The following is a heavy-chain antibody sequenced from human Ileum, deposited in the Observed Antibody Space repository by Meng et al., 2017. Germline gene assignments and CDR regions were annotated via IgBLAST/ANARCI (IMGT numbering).Heavy chain of an antibody. CDR3: ARDLFTAQLRNQHPFNWFDP. CDR2: IHHSGST. D-gene: IGHD1-7*01. Sequence: GSLRLSCAVSGFSISSDYYWGWFRQSPGKGLEWIGTIHHSGSTYFKASLKSRVSMSIDTSKNQFSLNLGSVTAADTAIYYCARDLFTAQLRNQHPFNWFDPWGQGTRVTVSS. V-gene: IGHV4-38-2*02. J-gene: IGHJ5*02. CDR1: GFSISSDYY.